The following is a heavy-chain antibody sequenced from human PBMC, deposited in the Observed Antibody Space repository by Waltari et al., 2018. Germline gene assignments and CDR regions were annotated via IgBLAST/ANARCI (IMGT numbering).Heavy chain of an antibody. J-gene: IGHJ4*02. Sequence: EVQLVESGGGLIQPGGSLRLSCAASGIIVSAHYMTWVRQAPGKGPQWVSVIYSAGRTYYADSVKGRFTISRDNTKNTVYLQMNNLKTEDTAVYYCARPGEGPSSHWGQGTLVTVSS. CDR3: ARPGEGPSSH. D-gene: IGHD4-17*01. V-gene: IGHV3-53*01. CDR1: GIIVSAHY. CDR2: IYSAGRT.